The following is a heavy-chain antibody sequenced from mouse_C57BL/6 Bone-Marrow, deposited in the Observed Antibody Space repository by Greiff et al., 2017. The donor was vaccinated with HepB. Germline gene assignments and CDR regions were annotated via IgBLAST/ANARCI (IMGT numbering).Heavy chain of an antibody. CDR3: ASNDYYAMDY. J-gene: IGHJ4*01. CDR2: ISSGSSTI. V-gene: IGHV5-17*01. Sequence: EVQVVESGGGLVKPGGSLKLSCAASGFTFSDYGMHWVRQAPEKGLEWVAYISSGSSTIYYADTVKGRFTITRDNAKNTLFLQMTSLRSEDTAMYYCASNDYYAMDYWGQGTSVTVSS. CDR1: GFTFSDYG.